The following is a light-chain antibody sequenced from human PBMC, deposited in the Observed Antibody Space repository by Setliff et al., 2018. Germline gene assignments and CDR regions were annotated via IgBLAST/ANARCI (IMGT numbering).Light chain of an antibody. V-gene: IGLV2-11*01. CDR3: CSFTGHSYD. J-gene: IGLJ1*01. CDR2: DVS. CDR1: SSDVGRYNY. Sequence: QSALTQPRSVSGSPGQSVTISCSGTSSDVGRYNYVSWYQQHPGKAPKLMIYDVSRRPSGVPDRFSGSKSGNTASLTISGLQVEDEADYYCCSFTGHSYDFGTGTKVTVL.